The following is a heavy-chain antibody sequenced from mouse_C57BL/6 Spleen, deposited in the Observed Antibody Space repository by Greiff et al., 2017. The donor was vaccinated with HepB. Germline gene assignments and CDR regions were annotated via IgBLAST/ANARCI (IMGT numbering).Heavy chain of an antibody. CDR2: ISSGGSYT. CDR1: GFTFSSYG. V-gene: IGHV5-6*02. J-gene: IGHJ3*01. D-gene: IGHD4-1*01. CDR3: ARELTGTRAWFAY. Sequence: EVKLVESGGDLVKPGGSLKLSCAASGFTFSSYGMSWVRQTPDKRLEWVATISSGGSYTYYPDSVKGRFTISRDNAKNTLYLQMSSLKSEDTAMYYCARELTGTRAWFAYWGQGTLVTVSA.